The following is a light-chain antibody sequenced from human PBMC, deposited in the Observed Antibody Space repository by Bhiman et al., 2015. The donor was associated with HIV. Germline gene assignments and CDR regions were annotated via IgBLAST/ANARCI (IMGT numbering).Light chain of an antibody. CDR1: SSDIGAFDY. J-gene: IGLJ2*01. V-gene: IGLV2-14*03. CDR2: NVS. CDR3: GTWDSSLSAGRV. Sequence: QSALTQPASVSGSPGQSITISCTGTSSDIGAFDYVSWYQQHPGKAPKLMISNVSRRPSGIPDRFSGSKSGTSATLGITGLQTGDEADYYCGTWDSSLSAGRVFGGGTKLTVL.